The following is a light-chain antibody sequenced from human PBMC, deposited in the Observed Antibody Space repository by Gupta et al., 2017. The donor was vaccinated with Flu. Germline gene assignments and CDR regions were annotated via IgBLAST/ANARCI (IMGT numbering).Light chain of an antibody. Sequence: NFMLTQPHSVSESPGRTVIISCTRSSGNIASNYVQWYRQRPGSAPTTVIYEDKKRASGVPNRFSGSIDSSSNSASLTISGLETEDEADYYCQSYDASYSWVFGGGTVLTVL. CDR2: EDK. J-gene: IGLJ3*02. CDR1: SGNIASNY. V-gene: IGLV6-57*03. CDR3: QSYDASYSWV.